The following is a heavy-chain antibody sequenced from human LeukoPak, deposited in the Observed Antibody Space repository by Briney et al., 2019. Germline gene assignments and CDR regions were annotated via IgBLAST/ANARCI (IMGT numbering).Heavy chain of an antibody. D-gene: IGHD6-13*01. CDR2: INAGNGNT. CDR1: AYTFTNYA. V-gene: IGHV1-3*01. J-gene: IGHJ4*02. CDR3: SRVGAAAGPYYFDY. Sequence: ASVKVSCKASAYTFTNYAIHWVRQAPGQRLEWMGWINAGNGNTKYSQKTQGRVSITRDTSASTAYMELSSLRSEDTAVYYCSRVGAAAGPYYFDYWGQGTLVTVSS.